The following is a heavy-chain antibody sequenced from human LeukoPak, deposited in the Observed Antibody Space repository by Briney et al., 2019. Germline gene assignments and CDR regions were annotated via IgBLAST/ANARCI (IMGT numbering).Heavy chain of an antibody. V-gene: IGHV3-7*01. CDR3: ASEGGTIVWFDAFDI. J-gene: IGHJ3*02. D-gene: IGHD3-9*01. CDR1: GFTFSSYW. CDR2: INQDGSEK. Sequence: GGSLRLSCVASGFTFSSYWMSWVRQAPGKGLEWVANINQDGSEKYFVDSAKGRFTISRDNAKNSLYLQMNSLRAEDTAVYYCASEGGTIVWFDAFDIWGQGTMVTVSS.